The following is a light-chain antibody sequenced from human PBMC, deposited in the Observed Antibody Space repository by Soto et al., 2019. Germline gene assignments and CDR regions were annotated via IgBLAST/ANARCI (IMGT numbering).Light chain of an antibody. V-gene: IGKV1-39*01. CDR2: AAS. Sequence: DIQMTQSPSSLSASVGDRVTITCRASQSISSYLNWYQQKPGKAPKLLIYAASRLHSGVPSRFSGSGSGTDFTITISSLQPEYAATYYRQQSYRTPRTFGQGTKLEIK. J-gene: IGKJ2*01. CDR3: QQSYRTPRT. CDR1: QSISSY.